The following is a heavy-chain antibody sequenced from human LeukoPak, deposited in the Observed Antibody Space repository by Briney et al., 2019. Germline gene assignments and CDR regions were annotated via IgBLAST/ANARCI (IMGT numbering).Heavy chain of an antibody. CDR2: IYYSGST. V-gene: IGHV4-61*05. Sequence: PSETLSLTCTVSGGSISSSSYYWGWIRQPPGKGLEWIGYIYYSGSTNYNPSLKSRVTISVDTSKNQFSLKLSSVTAADTAVYYCASFPPPHPSGFAPQYGDYVGYWGQGTLVTVSS. CDR3: ASFPPPHPSGFAPQYGDYVGY. CDR1: GGSISSSSYY. J-gene: IGHJ4*02. D-gene: IGHD4-17*01.